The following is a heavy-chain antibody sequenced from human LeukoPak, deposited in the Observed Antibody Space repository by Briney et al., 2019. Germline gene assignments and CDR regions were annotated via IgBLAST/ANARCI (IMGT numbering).Heavy chain of an antibody. J-gene: IGHJ5*02. CDR3: ARVLSGKWFGGNWFDP. D-gene: IGHD3-10*01. V-gene: IGHV4-59*01. CDR1: GGSISSYY. Sequence: SETLSLTCTVSGGSISSYYWSWIRQPPGKGLEWIGYIYYSGSTNYNPSLKSRVTISVDTSKNQFSLKLSSVTAADTAVYCCARVLSGKWFGGNWFDPWGQGTLVTVSS. CDR2: IYYSGST.